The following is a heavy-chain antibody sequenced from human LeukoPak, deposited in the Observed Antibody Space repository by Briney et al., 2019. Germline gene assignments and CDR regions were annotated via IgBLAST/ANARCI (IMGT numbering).Heavy chain of an antibody. CDR3: ARRGRIFGVVIIGYFDY. Sequence: GGTLRLSCAASGFTFSSYWMSWVRQAPGKGLEWVANIEHEGSEQKYVDSVKGRFTIYRDNAKNSLYLQMNSLRAEDTAVYYCARRGRIFGVVIIGYFDYWGQGTLVTVSS. CDR1: GFTFSSYW. V-gene: IGHV3-7*05. D-gene: IGHD3-3*01. CDR2: IEHEGSEQ. J-gene: IGHJ4*02.